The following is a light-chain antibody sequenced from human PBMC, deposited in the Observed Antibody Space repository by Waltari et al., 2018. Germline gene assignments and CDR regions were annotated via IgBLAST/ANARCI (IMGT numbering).Light chain of an antibody. V-gene: IGKV3-20*01. CDR1: QSVGRS. Sequence: IMLTQSPGTLSLSPGERATLSCSASQSVGRSLVWYQQKPGQAPRLLIYDASRRATGIPDRFSGSGFGTDFSLTISRLEPEDFAVYYCQKYESLPATFGQGTKVEIK. J-gene: IGKJ1*01. CDR3: QKYESLPAT. CDR2: DAS.